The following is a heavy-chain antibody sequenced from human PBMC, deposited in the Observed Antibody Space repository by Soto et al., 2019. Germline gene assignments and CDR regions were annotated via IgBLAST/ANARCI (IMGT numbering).Heavy chain of an antibody. Sequence: ASVKVSCKASGYTFTGYYMHWVRQAPGQGLEWMGWINPNSGGTNYAQKFQGWVTMTRDTSISTAYMELSRLRSDDTAVYYCARGWDFWSGPYGMDVWGQGTTVTVSS. V-gene: IGHV1-2*04. CDR2: INPNSGGT. CDR3: ARGWDFWSGPYGMDV. D-gene: IGHD3-3*01. CDR1: GYTFTGYY. J-gene: IGHJ6*02.